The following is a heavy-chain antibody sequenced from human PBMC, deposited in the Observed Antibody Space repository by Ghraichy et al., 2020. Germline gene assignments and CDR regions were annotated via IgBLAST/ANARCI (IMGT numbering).Heavy chain of an antibody. CDR2: ISGSGGST. CDR3: AKDPLMITFGGADDAFDI. V-gene: IGHV3-23*01. Sequence: GALRLSCAASGFTFSSYAMSWVRQAPGKGLEWVSAISGSGGSTYYADSVKGRFTISRDNSKNTLYLQMNSLRAEDTAVYYCAKDPLMITFGGADDAFDIWGQGTMVTVSS. D-gene: IGHD3-16*01. J-gene: IGHJ3*02. CDR1: GFTFSSYA.